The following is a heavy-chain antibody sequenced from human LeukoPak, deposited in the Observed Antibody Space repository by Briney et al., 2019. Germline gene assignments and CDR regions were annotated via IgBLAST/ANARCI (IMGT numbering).Heavy chain of an antibody. CDR3: TRLSPPDYDFWSGYMSTYYYYGMDV. J-gene: IGHJ6*02. CDR1: GFTFSGSA. Sequence: GGSLRLSCAASGFTFSGSAMHWVRQASGKGLEWVGRIRSKANSYATAYAASVKGRLTISRDDSKNTAYLQMNSLKTEDTAVYYCTRLSPPDYDFWSGYMSTYYYYGMDVWGQGTTVTVSS. V-gene: IGHV3-73*01. D-gene: IGHD3-3*01. CDR2: IRSKANSYAT.